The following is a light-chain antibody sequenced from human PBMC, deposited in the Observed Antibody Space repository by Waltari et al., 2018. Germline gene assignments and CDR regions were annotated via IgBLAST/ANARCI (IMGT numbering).Light chain of an antibody. Sequence: DIQMTQSPSSLSASVGDRVTITCRASQSVSHYLSWYHQKPGRAPVLLIYAASSLQSGVPSRFSGSGSGTDFTLTISSLQPDDFASYFCQQSFNVPTFGPGTRVEVK. CDR1: QSVSHY. V-gene: IGKV1-39*01. CDR3: QQSFNVPT. J-gene: IGKJ1*01. CDR2: AAS.